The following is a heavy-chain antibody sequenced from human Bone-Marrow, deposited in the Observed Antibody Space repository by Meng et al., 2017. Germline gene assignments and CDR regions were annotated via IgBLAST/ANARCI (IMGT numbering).Heavy chain of an antibody. Sequence: QVRLVQSGAEGKKPGASVKVSCKASGYTFTGYYMHWVRQAPGQGLEWMGRINPNSGGTNYAQKFQGRVTMTRDTSISTAYMELSRLRSDDTAVYYCARVSVRGVIRWFDPWGQGTLVTVSS. V-gene: IGHV1-2*06. CDR1: GYTFTGYY. J-gene: IGHJ5*02. CDR3: ARVSVRGVIRWFDP. D-gene: IGHD3-10*01. CDR2: INPNSGGT.